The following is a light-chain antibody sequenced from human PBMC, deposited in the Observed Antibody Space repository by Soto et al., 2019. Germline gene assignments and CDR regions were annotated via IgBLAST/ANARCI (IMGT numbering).Light chain of an antibody. Sequence: QPVLTQPPSASGTPGQRVTISCSGSSSNIGSHSVNWYQQLPGTAPKLLIYNYNQRPSGVPDRFSGSKSGTSASLAISGLHSEDEADYYCAAWDDSLNGVVFGGGTKVTVL. CDR1: SSNIGSHS. CDR2: NYN. J-gene: IGLJ2*01. V-gene: IGLV1-44*01. CDR3: AAWDDSLNGVV.